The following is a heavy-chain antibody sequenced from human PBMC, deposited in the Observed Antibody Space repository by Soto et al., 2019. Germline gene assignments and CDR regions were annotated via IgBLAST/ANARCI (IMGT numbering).Heavy chain of an antibody. V-gene: IGHV3-23*01. J-gene: IGHJ4*02. CDR2: FSGSSGNT. Sequence: GGTLRLSCAASGFSISTYGVTWVRQAPGKGLEWVSAFSGSSGNTYYADSVKGRFTISRDNSKNTVYLQMNSLRADDTAVYYCARWNGYGDSWGQGTLVTVSS. CDR3: ARWNGYGDS. CDR1: GFSISTYG. D-gene: IGHD1-1*01.